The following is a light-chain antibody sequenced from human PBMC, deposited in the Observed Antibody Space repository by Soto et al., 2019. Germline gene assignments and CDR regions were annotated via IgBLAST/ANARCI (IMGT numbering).Light chain of an antibody. J-gene: IGLJ3*02. CDR3: QSYDSSLSGGV. CDR2: GNS. CDR1: SSNIGAGYD. Sequence: QSVLTQPPSVSAAPGQRVTISCTESSSNIGAGYDVHWYQQLPGTAPKLLIYGNSNRPSGVPDRFSGSKSGTSASLAITGLQAEDEADYYCQSYDSSLSGGVFGGGTKLTVL. V-gene: IGLV1-40*01.